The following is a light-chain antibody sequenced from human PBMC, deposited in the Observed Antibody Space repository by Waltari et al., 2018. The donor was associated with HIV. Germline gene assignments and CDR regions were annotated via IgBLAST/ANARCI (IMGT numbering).Light chain of an antibody. CDR2: GAS. V-gene: IGKV3-15*01. J-gene: IGKJ2*01. Sequence: VMTQSPATLSVSPGERATLSCRASQSVNSNLAWSQHTPGQAPRLLIYGASTRAPGVPARFSGSGSGTEFTLTISSLQSEDFAAYYCQQYNHWPPYTFGQGTKLEIK. CDR1: QSVNSN. CDR3: QQYNHWPPYT.